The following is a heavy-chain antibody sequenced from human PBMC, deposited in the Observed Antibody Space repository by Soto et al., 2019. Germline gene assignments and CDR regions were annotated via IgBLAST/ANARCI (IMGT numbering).Heavy chain of an antibody. V-gene: IGHV4-34*01. Sequence: QVQLQQWGAGLLKPSETLSRTCAVYGGSFSVYYWSWIRQPPGKGLEWIVQINYRGSANYNPSLNIRVSITVDTSKNQFFLKLSSVATADTAVYYWARGISSSGAQGTFDYWGRRTLVTVSS. CDR1: GGSFSVYY. CDR3: ARGISSSGAQGTFDY. CDR2: INYRGSA. D-gene: IGHD6-25*01. J-gene: IGHJ4*02.